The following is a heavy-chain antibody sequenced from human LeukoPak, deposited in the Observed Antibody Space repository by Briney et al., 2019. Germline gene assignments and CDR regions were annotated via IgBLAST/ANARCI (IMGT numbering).Heavy chain of an antibody. J-gene: IGHJ4*02. Sequence: SETLSLTCAVYGGSFSGYYWSWIRQPPGKGLEWIGEINHSGSTNYNPSLKSRVTISVDTSKDQFSLKLSSVTAADTAVYYCARALARYYYDSSGYPDYWGQGTLVTVSS. CDR1: GGSFSGYY. CDR2: INHSGST. D-gene: IGHD3-22*01. V-gene: IGHV4-34*01. CDR3: ARALARYYYDSSGYPDY.